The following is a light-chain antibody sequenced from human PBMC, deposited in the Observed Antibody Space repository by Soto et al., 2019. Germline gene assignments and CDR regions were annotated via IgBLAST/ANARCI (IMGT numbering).Light chain of an antibody. CDR1: RSNIGNNA. CDR3: ATWDDSLNARGV. V-gene: IGLV1-44*01. J-gene: IGLJ3*02. CDR2: NNN. Sequence: QSVLTQTPSASGTLGQTVTISCSGSRSNIGNNAVSWYQQFPGTAPKLLIYNNNQRPSGVPDRFSGSKSGTSASLAISGLQSEDEADYYFATWDDSLNARGVFGGGTKLTVL.